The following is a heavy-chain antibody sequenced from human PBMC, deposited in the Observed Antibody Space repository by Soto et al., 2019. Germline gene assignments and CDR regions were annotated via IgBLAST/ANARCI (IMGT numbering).Heavy chain of an antibody. CDR3: ASDAVVAYYDSSGYYEP. D-gene: IGHD3-22*01. J-gene: IGHJ5*02. V-gene: IGHV1-69*01. CDR2: IIPIFGTA. CDR1: GGTFSSYA. Sequence: QVQLVQSGAEVKKPGSSVKVSCKASGGTFSSYAISWVRQAPGQGLEWMGGIIPIFGTANYAQKFQGRVTTTADECTSKAYMERSSLRSEDTAVYDCASDAVVAYYDSSGYYEPWGQGTPVTVSS.